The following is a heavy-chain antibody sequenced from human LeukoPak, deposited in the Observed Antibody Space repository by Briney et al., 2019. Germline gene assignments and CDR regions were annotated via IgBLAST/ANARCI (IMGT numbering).Heavy chain of an antibody. CDR1: GGSISSYY. Sequence: SETLSLTCTVSGGSISSYYWSWIRQPPGKGLEWIGYIYYSGSTNYNPSLKSRVTISVDTSKNRFSLKLSSVTAADTAVYYCARYSDYVWGSYRSIDAFDIWGQGTMVTVSS. CDR2: IYYSGST. D-gene: IGHD3-16*02. V-gene: IGHV4-59*01. CDR3: ARYSDYVWGSYRSIDAFDI. J-gene: IGHJ3*02.